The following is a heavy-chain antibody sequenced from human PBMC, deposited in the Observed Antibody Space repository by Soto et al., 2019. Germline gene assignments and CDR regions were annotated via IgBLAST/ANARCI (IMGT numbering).Heavy chain of an antibody. Sequence: GASVQVSCKASGYTLSAYYMNWVRQAPGQGLEWMGWINPNSGVTKYAQKFQGRVTMTSDLSISTAYMELSSLRSDDTAVYYCARHGSAVAAAATGAWFDPWGQGTLVTVSS. J-gene: IGHJ5*02. CDR1: GYTLSAYY. V-gene: IGHV1-2*02. CDR3: ARHGSAVAAAATGAWFDP. D-gene: IGHD2-15*01. CDR2: INPNSGVT.